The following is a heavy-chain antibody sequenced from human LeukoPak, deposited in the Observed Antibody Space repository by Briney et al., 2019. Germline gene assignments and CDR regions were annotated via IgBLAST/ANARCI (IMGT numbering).Heavy chain of an antibody. CDR1: GGSISSSNW. J-gene: IGHJ4*02. V-gene: IGHV4-4*02. D-gene: IGHD3-3*01. CDR2: IYHSGST. CDR3: ARFPSYDLWSGYPDY. Sequence: SGTLSLTCAVSGGSISSSNWWSWVRQPPGKGLEWIGEIYHSGSTNYNPSLKSRVTISVDKSKNQFSLKLSSVTAADTAVYYCARFPSYDLWSGYPDYWGQGTLVTVSS.